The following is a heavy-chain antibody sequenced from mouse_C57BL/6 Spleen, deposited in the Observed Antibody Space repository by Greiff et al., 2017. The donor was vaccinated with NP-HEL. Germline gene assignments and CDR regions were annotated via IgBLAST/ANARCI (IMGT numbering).Heavy chain of an antibody. Sequence: EVQWVESEGGLVQPGSSMKLSCTASGFTFSDYYMAWVRQVPEKGLEWVANINYDGSSTYYLDSLKSRFIISRDNAKNILYLQMSSLKSEDTATYYCARDDGGSSLYWYFDVWGTGTTVTVSS. CDR3: ARDDGGSSLYWYFDV. J-gene: IGHJ1*03. CDR1: GFTFSDYY. D-gene: IGHD1-1*01. V-gene: IGHV5-16*01. CDR2: INYDGSST.